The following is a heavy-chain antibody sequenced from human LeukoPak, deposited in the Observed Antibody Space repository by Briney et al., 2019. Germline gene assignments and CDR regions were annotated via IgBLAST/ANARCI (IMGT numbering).Heavy chain of an antibody. D-gene: IGHD3-10*01. CDR1: GFTFSSHG. J-gene: IGHJ4*02. CDR2: IWYGGSNK. V-gene: IGHV3-33*01. CDR3: ARDYYVSGRLGYVDY. Sequence: GGSLRLSCAASGFTFSSHGMHWVRQAPGKGLEWVAVIWYGGSNKYYADSVKGRLTISRDNAKNSLYLQMNSLRVEDTAVYYCARDYYVSGRLGYVDYWGQGALVTVSS.